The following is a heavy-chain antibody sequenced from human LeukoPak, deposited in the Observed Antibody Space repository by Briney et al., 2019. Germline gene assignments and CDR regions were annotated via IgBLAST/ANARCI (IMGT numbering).Heavy chain of an antibody. CDR1: GFTFSRYW. J-gene: IGHJ4*02. CDR3: KSGRAAPRSFDY. CDR2: IKYDGSED. V-gene: IGHV3-7*01. Sequence: QAGGSLRLSCAASGFTFSRYWMSWMRQAPGKGREGGANIKYDGSEDYYVDSVKGRFTISRDNAKNTLYLQLNSLRVEDTAVYYCKSGRAAPRSFDYWGQGTLVTVSP. D-gene: IGHD6-25*01.